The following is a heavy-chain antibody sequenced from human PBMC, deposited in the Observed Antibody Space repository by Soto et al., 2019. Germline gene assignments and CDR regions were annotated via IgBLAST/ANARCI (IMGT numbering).Heavy chain of an antibody. Sequence: EVQLVESGGGLVQPGGSLRLSCAASGFTVSSTYMSWVRQAPGKGLEWVSLIYSDDSTYYADSVKDKFTISRDNSKNTLYLQMNSLRVEDTAVYYCAKDTTLAYWGQGTLVTVSS. CDR2: IYSDDST. CDR3: AKDTTLAY. J-gene: IGHJ4*02. CDR1: GFTVSSTY. D-gene: IGHD1-1*01. V-gene: IGHV3-66*01.